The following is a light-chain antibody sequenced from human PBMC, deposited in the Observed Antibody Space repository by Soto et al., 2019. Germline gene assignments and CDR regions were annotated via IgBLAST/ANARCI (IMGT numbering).Light chain of an antibody. J-gene: IGLJ1*01. CDR1: KNDIGVYDF. CDR2: EVV. Sequence: QSVLTQTPSASGSPGQSVTIYCTGTKNDIGVYDFVSWYQHHPGKAPRLIIYEVVQRPSGVPDRFSGSKSGNTASLTVSGLQAADEADYFCKSYAGSNTYVFGSGTKVTVL. V-gene: IGLV2-8*01. CDR3: KSYAGSNTYV.